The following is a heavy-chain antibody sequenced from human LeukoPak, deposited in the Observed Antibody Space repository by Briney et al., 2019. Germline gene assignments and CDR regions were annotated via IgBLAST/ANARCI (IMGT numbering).Heavy chain of an antibody. D-gene: IGHD3-22*01. CDR1: GGSFGGYF. J-gene: IGHJ4*02. V-gene: IGHV4-34*01. CDR3: ARGPPLAYYGTGGYYFFDY. Sequence: PSETLSLTCSAYGGSFGGYFWSWIRQPPGEGLEWIGEVNHSGSTNYNPSLKSRVTISVDTSRTQFSLNLRSVTAADTAVHYCARGPPLAYYGTGGYYFFDYWGQGILVTVSP. CDR2: VNHSGST.